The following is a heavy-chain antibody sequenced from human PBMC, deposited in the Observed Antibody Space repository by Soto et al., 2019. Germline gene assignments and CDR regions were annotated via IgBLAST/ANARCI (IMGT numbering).Heavy chain of an antibody. V-gene: IGHV3-53*01. CDR2: IYSGGST. CDR3: ARLQKTYYYDSSGYRGWYYFDY. J-gene: IGHJ4*02. D-gene: IGHD3-22*01. CDR1: GFTVSSNY. Sequence: VQLAESGGGVVQPGGSLRLSCAASGFTVSSNYMSWVRQAPGKGLEWVSVIYSGGSTYYADSVKGRFTISRDNSKNRLYLQMNSLRDEDTAVYYCARLQKTYYYDSSGYRGWYYFDYWGQVTLVTVSS.